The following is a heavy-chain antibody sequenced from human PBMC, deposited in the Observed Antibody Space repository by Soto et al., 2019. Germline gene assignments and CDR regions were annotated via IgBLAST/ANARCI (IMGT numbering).Heavy chain of an antibody. J-gene: IGHJ4*02. CDR2: INTDGSET. Sequence: GGSLRLSCAASGFIFSSDWMHWVRQAPGKGLVWVSRINTDGSETSYADSVKGRFTISRDNSKNTQYLQMSSLRADDTALYYCVKGEYYYDSSGYYPFDYWGQGTLVTVSS. V-gene: IGHV3-74*01. CDR3: VKGEYYYDSSGYYPFDY. D-gene: IGHD3-22*01. CDR1: GFIFSSDW.